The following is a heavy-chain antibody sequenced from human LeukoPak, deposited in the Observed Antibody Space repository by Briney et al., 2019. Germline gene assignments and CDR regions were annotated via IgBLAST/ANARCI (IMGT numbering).Heavy chain of an antibody. D-gene: IGHD1-14*01. CDR1: GFTFSRYW. CDR2: IKEDGSDK. Sequence: PGGSQRLSCAASGFTFSRYWMSWVRQAPGKGLEWVANIKEDGSDKYYVDSVKGRFTISRDNAKNSLYLQMNSLRVEDTAVYYCARDLGRGFDPRGQGTLVTVSS. CDR3: ARDLGRGFDP. J-gene: IGHJ5*02. V-gene: IGHV3-7*01.